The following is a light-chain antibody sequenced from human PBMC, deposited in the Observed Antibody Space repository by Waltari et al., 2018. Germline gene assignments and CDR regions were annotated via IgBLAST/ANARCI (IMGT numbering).Light chain of an antibody. CDR2: TAS. Sequence: DIQMTQFPSSLSASVGDKVTITCRASQDITNALAWYQQKPGKAPKLLIYTASTLQIGVPSRFSGSGSGTDFTLTIHSLQPEDFAIYYCQQRHSYPYTFGQGTKVEIK. J-gene: IGKJ2*01. V-gene: IGKV1-9*01. CDR3: QQRHSYPYT. CDR1: QDITNA.